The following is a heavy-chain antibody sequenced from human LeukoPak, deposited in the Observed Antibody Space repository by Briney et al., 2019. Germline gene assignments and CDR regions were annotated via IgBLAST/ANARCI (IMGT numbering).Heavy chain of an antibody. CDR2: IVNGGST. Sequence: GGSLRLSCAASGLTVSTHYMSWVRQAPGRGLEWDSVIVNGGSTYYADSVLGRFTISRDHSKNTLYLQMNSRRAEDTAVYYCARDGSARSLGNWGQGTLVSVSS. CDR3: ARDGSARSLGN. J-gene: IGHJ4*02. CDR1: GLTVSTHY. D-gene: IGHD6-6*01. V-gene: IGHV3-53*01.